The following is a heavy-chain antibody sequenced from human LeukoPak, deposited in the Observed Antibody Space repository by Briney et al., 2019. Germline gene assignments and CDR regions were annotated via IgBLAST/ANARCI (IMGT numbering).Heavy chain of an antibody. CDR3: ARDKGGYSSPGDFDI. V-gene: IGHV4-4*07. D-gene: IGHD6-19*01. Sequence: PSETLSLTCAVYGGSFSGYYWSWIRQPAGKGLEWIGRIYTSGTTHYNPSLKSRLTMSVDTSKNQFSLRLSSVTAADTAVYYCARDKGGYSSPGDFDIWGQGTMVTVSS. CDR1: GGSFSGYY. J-gene: IGHJ3*02. CDR2: IYTSGTT.